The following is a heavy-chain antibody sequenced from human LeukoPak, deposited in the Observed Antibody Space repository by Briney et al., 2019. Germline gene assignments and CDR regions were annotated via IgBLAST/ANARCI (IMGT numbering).Heavy chain of an antibody. CDR1: GYTFTGYY. CDR2: INPNSGGT. D-gene: IGHD3-22*01. Sequence: ASVKVSCKASGYTFTGYYMHWVRQAPGQGLEWMGWINPNSGGTNFAQKFQGRVTMTRDTSISTVYMELSRLRSDDTAVYYCTRDFLHVYYYDSSGYVRGAFDIWGQGTMVTVSS. J-gene: IGHJ3*02. CDR3: TRDFLHVYYYDSSGYVRGAFDI. V-gene: IGHV1-2*02.